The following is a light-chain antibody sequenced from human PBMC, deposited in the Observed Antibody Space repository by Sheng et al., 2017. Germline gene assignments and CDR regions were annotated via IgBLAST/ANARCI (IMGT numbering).Light chain of an antibody. V-gene: IGKV1-39*01. J-gene: IGKJ1*01. CDR1: QSISSY. Sequence: DIQMTQSPSSLSASVGDRVTITCRASQSISSYLNWYQQKPGKAPKLLIYAASSLQSGVPSRXSGSGSGTDFTLTISSLQPEDFATYYCQQSYSTPRTFGQGPRWKSN. CDR3: QQSYSTPRT. CDR2: AAS.